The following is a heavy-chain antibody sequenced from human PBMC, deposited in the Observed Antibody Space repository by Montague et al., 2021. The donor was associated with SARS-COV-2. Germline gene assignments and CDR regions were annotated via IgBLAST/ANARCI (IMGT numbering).Heavy chain of an antibody. Sequence: TLSLTCTVSGGPISNGDYFWNWIRQLPGKGLEWIGYIYNSGAAYYNPSLKSRVAIPVDTSKNHFSLNLNSLTAADTAIYYCASASCGGDCYVFDIWGRGTMVTVSS. CDR3: ASASCGGDCYVFDI. J-gene: IGHJ3*02. D-gene: IGHD2-21*02. CDR1: GGPISNGDYF. V-gene: IGHV4-31*03. CDR2: IYNSGAA.